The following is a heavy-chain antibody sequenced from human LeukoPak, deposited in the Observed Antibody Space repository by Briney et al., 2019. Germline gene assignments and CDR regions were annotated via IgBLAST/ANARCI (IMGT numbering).Heavy chain of an antibody. J-gene: IGHJ4*02. D-gene: IGHD6-19*01. CDR2: IYYSGST. CDR3: ARDPGRDSSGWYFGY. CDR1: GGSFSGYY. V-gene: IGHV4-59*01. Sequence: PSETLSLTCAVYGGSFSGYYWSWIRQPPGKGLEWIGYIYYSGSTNYNPSLKSRVTISVDTSKNQFSLKLSSVTAADTAVYYCARDPGRDSSGWYFGYWGQGTLVTVSS.